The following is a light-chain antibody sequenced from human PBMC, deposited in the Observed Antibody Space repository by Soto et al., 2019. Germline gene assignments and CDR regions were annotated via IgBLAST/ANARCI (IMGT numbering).Light chain of an antibody. J-gene: IGKJ1*01. V-gene: IGKV4-1*01. CDR3: QQYYTTPVT. CDR2: WAS. Sequence: DIVMTQSPDSLSVSLGERATINCKSSQTVLHGSNYLAWYQQKAGQPPKLLIYWASTRESGVPGRFSGSGSGTDFTLTITSLQAEDVAVYYCQQYYTTPVTFGQGTKVEI. CDR1: QTVLHGSNY.